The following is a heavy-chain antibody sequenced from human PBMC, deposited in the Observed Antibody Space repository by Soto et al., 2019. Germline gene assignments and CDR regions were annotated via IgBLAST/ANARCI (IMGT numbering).Heavy chain of an antibody. CDR3: XXXXXXXXXXXXXXXXXXXXXDV. CDR2: XXXXXSYI. J-gene: IGHJ6*04. V-gene: IGHV3-21*01. Sequence: EVQLVESGGGLVKPGGSLRLSCAASGFTFSSYSMNWVRQAPGKGLEXVXXXXXXXSYIYYADSVKGRFTISRDNAKXXXXXXXXXXXXXXXXXXXXXXXXXXXXXXXXXXXXXXXXXDVWGKGTTVTVSS. CDR1: GFTFSSYS.